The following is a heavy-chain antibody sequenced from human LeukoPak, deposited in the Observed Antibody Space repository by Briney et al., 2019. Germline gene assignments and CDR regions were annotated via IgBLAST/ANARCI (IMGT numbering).Heavy chain of an antibody. J-gene: IGHJ4*02. CDR1: GFTFGDYG. Sequence: GGSLRLSCAASGFTFGDYGMHWVRQAPGQGLEWMGWINPNSGGTNYAQKFQDRVTMTRDTSISTAYMELSRLRSDDTAVYYCARDNFFGFSYSWHFDYWGLGTLVTVSS. CDR2: INPNSGGT. D-gene: IGHD5-18*01. V-gene: IGHV1-2*02. CDR3: ARDNFFGFSYSWHFDY.